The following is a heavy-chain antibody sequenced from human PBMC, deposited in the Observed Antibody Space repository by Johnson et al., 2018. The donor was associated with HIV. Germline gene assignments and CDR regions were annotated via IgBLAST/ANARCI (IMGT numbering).Heavy chain of an antibody. CDR2: ISYDGSNK. Sequence: QVQLVESGGGVVQPGGSLRLSCAASGFTFSSYGMHWVRQAPGKGLEWVAVISYDGSNKYYADSVKGQFTISRVNSKNTLYLQMNSLRAEDTAVYYCVRRFYDSSAFDIWGQGTMVIVSS. J-gene: IGHJ3*02. V-gene: IGHV3-30*03. CDR1: GFTFSSYG. D-gene: IGHD3-22*01. CDR3: VRRFYDSSAFDI.